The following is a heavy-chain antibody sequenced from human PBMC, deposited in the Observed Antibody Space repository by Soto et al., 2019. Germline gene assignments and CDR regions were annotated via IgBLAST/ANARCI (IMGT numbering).Heavy chain of an antibody. Sequence: GGSLRLSXAASGFTFSSYSMNWVRQAPGKGLEWVSSISSSSSYIYYADSVKGRFTISRDNAKNSLYLQMNSLRAEDTAVYYCARDLLASDQYQPPLFGYYYYMDVWGKGTTVTVSS. D-gene: IGHD2-2*01. V-gene: IGHV3-21*01. CDR2: ISSSSSYI. CDR1: GFTFSSYS. CDR3: ARDLLASDQYQPPLFGYYYYMDV. J-gene: IGHJ6*03.